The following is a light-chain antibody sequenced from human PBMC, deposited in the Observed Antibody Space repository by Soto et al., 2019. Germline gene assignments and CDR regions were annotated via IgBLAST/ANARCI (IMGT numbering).Light chain of an antibody. CDR1: SSDVGGYNF. J-gene: IGLJ2*01. V-gene: IGLV2-14*01. CDR2: EVT. CDR3: SSYTSRNTLA. Sequence: QSALTQPASVSGSPGQSITISCTGTSSDVGGYNFVSWYQQHPGKAPKLMIYEVTDRPSGVSNRFSGSKSGSTASLTISGLQAEVEADYYCSSYTSRNTLAFGGGTKLTVL.